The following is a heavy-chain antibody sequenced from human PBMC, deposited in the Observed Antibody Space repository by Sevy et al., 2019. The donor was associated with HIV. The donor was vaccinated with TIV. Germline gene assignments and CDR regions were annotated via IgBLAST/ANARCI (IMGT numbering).Heavy chain of an antibody. CDR1: GYTFTSYG. D-gene: IGHD6-6*01. CDR3: IRRYSSSSGFYYYYGMDV. CDR2: ISAYNGNT. Sequence: ASVKVSCKASGYTFTSYGISWVRQAPGQGLEWMGWISAYNGNTNYAQKLQGRVTMTTDTSTSTAYMELRSLRSDDTAVYYCIRRYSSSSGFYYYYGMDVWGQRTTVTVSS. V-gene: IGHV1-18*04. J-gene: IGHJ6*02.